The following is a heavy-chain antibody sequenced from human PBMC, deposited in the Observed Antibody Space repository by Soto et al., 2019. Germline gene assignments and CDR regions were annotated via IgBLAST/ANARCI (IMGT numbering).Heavy chain of an antibody. CDR2: IYYSGST. D-gene: IGHD6-13*01. Sequence: SETLSLTCTVSGGSISSYYWSWIRQPPGKGLEWIGYIYYSGSTNYNPSLKSRVTISVDTSKNQFSLKLSSVTAADTAVYYCASIAAAGRSDYWGQGTLVAVSS. V-gene: IGHV4-59*01. J-gene: IGHJ4*02. CDR3: ASIAAAGRSDY. CDR1: GGSISSYY.